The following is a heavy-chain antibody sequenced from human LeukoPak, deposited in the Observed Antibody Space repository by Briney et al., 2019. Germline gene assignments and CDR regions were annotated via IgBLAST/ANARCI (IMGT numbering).Heavy chain of an antibody. J-gene: IGHJ4*02. V-gene: IGHV5-51*01. CDR2: IYPGDSDT. CDR1: GNSFSSYC. CDR3: ARVSAGIAAAGYIDY. D-gene: IGHD6-13*01. Sequence: GESLKISCKGSGNSFSSYCICVVRHMPEEGLWRRGIIYPGDSDTRYRTFFQSHITISADKSISTAYLQWSSLKGSDTAMYYCARVSAGIAAAGYIDYWGQGTLVAVAS.